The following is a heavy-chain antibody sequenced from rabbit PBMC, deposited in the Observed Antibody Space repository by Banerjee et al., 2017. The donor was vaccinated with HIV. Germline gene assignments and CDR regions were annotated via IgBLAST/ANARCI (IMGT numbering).Heavy chain of an antibody. CDR2: IDTNTGKT. CDR3: AGSLVDNANL. V-gene: IGHV1S40*01. J-gene: IGHJ4*01. Sequence: QSLEESRGDLVKPGASLTLTCTASGFSFSSYYYMYWVRQAPGKGLEWIGFIDTNTGKTFYASWAKGRFTISKTSPTTVTLQMTSLTVADTATYLCAGSLVDNANLWGQGTLVTVS. CDR1: GFSFSSYYY. D-gene: IGHD1-1*01.